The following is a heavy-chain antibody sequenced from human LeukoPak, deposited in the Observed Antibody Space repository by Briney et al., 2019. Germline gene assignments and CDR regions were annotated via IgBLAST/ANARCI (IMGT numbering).Heavy chain of an antibody. CDR2: ISVYNGNT. CDR3: ATDQGYCSGGSCYYYGMDV. D-gene: IGHD2-15*01. Sequence: ASVKVSCKASGGTFSSYAISWVRQAPGQGLEWMGWISVYNGNTNYAQMLQGRVTMTTDTSTSTAYMELRSLTSEDTAVYYCATDQGYCSGGSCYYYGMDVWGQGTTVTVSS. V-gene: IGHV1-18*01. J-gene: IGHJ6*02. CDR1: GGTFSSYA.